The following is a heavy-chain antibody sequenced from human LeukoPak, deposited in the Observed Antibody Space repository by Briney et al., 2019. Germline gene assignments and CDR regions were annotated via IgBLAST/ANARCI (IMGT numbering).Heavy chain of an antibody. J-gene: IGHJ4*02. CDR2: IYSGGST. V-gene: IGHV3-66*01. CDR3: AREPEIAAAGKGFDY. Sequence: GGSLRLSCAASGFTVSSNYMSWVRQAPGKGLEWVSVIYSGGSTYYADSVKGRFTISRDNSKNTLYLQMNSLRAEDTAVYYCAREPEIAAAGKGFDYWGQGTLVTVSS. CDR1: GFTVSSNY. D-gene: IGHD6-13*01.